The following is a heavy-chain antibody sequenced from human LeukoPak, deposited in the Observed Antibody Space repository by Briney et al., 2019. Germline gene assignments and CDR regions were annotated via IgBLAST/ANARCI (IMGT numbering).Heavy chain of an antibody. V-gene: IGHV1-69*05. D-gene: IGHD2-15*01. CDR2: IIPIFGTA. J-gene: IGHJ5*02. CDR1: GDTFSSYA. Sequence: ESSVKVSCKASGDTFSSYAICWVRQAPGQGLEWIGRIIPIFGTANYAQKFQGRVTITTDESTSTAYMELSSLRSEDTAVYYCAREGRYCSGGSCLNWFDPWGQGTLVTVSS. CDR3: AREGRYCSGGSCLNWFDP.